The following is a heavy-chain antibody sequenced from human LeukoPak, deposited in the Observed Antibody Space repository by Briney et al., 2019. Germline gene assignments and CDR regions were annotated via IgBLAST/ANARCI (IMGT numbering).Heavy chain of an antibody. J-gene: IGHJ4*02. CDR3: ARDRSSGYSYTTDY. CDR2: ISSSSSTI. D-gene: IGHD3-22*01. V-gene: IGHV3-48*01. Sequence: GGSLRLSCAASGFTFSNYNMNWVRQAPGKGLEWVSYISSSSSTIYYADSVKGRFTISRDNAKNSLYLQMNSLRAEDTGVYYCARDRSSGYSYTTDYWGQGTLVTVSS. CDR1: GFTFSNYN.